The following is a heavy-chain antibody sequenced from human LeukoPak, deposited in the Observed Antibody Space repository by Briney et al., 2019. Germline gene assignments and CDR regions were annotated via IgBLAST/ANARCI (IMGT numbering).Heavy chain of an antibody. CDR2: IIPIFGIA. CDR1: GGTFSSYA. D-gene: IGHD5-18*01. Sequence: ASAKVSCKASGGTFSSYAISWVRQAPGQGLEWMGRIIPIFGIANYAQKFQGRVTITADKSTSTAYMELSSLRSEDTAVYYCATGGYSYGNNYWGQGTLVTVSS. CDR3: ATGGYSYGNNY. J-gene: IGHJ4*02. V-gene: IGHV1-69*04.